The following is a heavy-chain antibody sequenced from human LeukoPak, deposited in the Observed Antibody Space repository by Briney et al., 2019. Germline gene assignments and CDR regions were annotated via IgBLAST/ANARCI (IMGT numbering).Heavy chain of an antibody. Sequence: GRSLRLSCAASGFTFSNYGMHWVRQAPGKGLEWVAVIYDDGSKEYFADSVKGRFTISRDNSKNTVLLQMNSLRADDTAVFYCARDFKSGHVDSWGQGTLVTVSS. CDR1: GFTFSNYG. D-gene: IGHD3-3*01. CDR3: ARDFKSGHVDS. V-gene: IGHV3-33*01. CDR2: IYDDGSKE. J-gene: IGHJ4*02.